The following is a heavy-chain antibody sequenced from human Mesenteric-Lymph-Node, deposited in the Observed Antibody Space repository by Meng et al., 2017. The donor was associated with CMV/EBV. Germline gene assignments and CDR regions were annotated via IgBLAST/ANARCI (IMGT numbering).Heavy chain of an antibody. CDR2: MNTDGSST. CDR3: ASAYYDNRPFDY. CDR1: GFMFSDYW. Sequence: GESLKISCVASGFMFSDYWMSWVRQARGKGLVWVSRMNTDGSSTRYADSAKGRFTISRDNAKNTLYLQMNSLRAEDTAVYYCASAYYDNRPFDYWGQGTLVTVSS. D-gene: IGHD3-22*01. V-gene: IGHV3-74*01. J-gene: IGHJ4*02.